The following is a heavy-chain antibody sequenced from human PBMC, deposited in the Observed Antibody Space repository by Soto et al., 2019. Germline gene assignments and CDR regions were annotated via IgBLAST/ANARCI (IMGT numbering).Heavy chain of an antibody. CDR2: IIPIFGTA. Sequence: GASVKVSCKASGGTFSSYAISWVRQAPGQGLEWMGGIIPIFGTANYAQKFQGRVTITADESTSTAYMELSSLRSEDTAVYYCARGMLFGVDMRLYFDYGGQGTLVTV. D-gene: IGHD3-3*01. CDR3: ARGMLFGVDMRLYFDY. CDR1: GGTFSSYA. V-gene: IGHV1-69*13. J-gene: IGHJ4*02.